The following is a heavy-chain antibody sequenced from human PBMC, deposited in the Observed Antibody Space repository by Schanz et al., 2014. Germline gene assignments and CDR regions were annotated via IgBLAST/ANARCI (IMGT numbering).Heavy chain of an antibody. D-gene: IGHD3-3*01. CDR1: GFTFRSYG. CDR2: VSRSTPDI. V-gene: IGHV3-48*01. CDR3: VRDSFFAFDY. Sequence: VQLVESGGGVVQPGRSLRLSCAASGFTFRSYGMHWVRQAPGKGLEWVSYVSRSTPDIYYADSVKGRFTMSRDNAKNSVFLQMNSLRAEDTAVYYCVRDSFFAFDYWGQGTLVTVSS. J-gene: IGHJ4*02.